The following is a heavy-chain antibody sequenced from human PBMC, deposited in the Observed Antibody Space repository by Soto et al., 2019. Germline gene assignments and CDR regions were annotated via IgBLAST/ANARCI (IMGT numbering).Heavy chain of an antibody. J-gene: IGHJ4*02. Sequence: EVQLVESGGGLVQPGRSLRLSCAASGFTFTDYVMHWVRQTPGKGLEWVSGISSDSASIDYADSVEGRFTISRDKAKNSLYQQMSCLRAEDTELYYFETDFGGPYNDFGTRYCRMNYFDSWGQVTLFTV. CDR2: ISSDSASI. CDR1: GFTFTDYV. V-gene: IGHV3-9*01. D-gene: IGHD3-3*01. CDR3: ETDFGGPYNDFGTRYCRMNYFDS.